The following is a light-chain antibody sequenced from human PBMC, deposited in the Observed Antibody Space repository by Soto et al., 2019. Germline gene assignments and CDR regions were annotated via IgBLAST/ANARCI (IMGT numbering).Light chain of an antibody. CDR3: QQYNNWQT. J-gene: IGKJ1*01. CDR2: GAS. CDR1: QSVSSN. Sequence: ETVMTQSPATLSVSPGERATLSCRASQSVSSNLAWYQQKPDQAPRLLICGASTRATDIPARFSGSGSGTEFTLTISSLQYEDFAVYYFQQYNNWQTFGQGTKVEIK. V-gene: IGKV3-15*01.